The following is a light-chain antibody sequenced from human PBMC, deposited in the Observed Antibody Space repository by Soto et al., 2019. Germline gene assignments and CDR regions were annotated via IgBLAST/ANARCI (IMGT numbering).Light chain of an antibody. J-gene: IGKJ5*01. CDR2: VAS. CDR1: QSVSIN. V-gene: IGKV3-15*01. CDR3: QQYNNGPPIT. Sequence: EIVMTQSPATLSVSPGERATLSCRASQSVSINLAWYQQKPGQAPRLLIYVASTRATGIPARFSGSGSGTEFTLTISSLQSEDFAVYYCQQYNNGPPITFGQGTRLEI.